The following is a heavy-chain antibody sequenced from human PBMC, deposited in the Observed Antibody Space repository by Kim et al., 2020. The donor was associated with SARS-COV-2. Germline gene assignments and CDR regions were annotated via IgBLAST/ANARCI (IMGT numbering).Heavy chain of an antibody. CDR2: IIPIFGTA. J-gene: IGHJ5*02. CDR1: GGTFSSYA. D-gene: IGHD2-2*01. V-gene: IGHV1-69*13. Sequence: SVKVSCKASGGTFSSYAISWVRQAPGQGLEWMGGIIPIFGTANYAQKFQGRVTITADESTSTAYMELSSLRSEDTAVYYCARVAYCSSTSCFLFDPWGQGTLVTVSS. CDR3: ARVAYCSSTSCFLFDP.